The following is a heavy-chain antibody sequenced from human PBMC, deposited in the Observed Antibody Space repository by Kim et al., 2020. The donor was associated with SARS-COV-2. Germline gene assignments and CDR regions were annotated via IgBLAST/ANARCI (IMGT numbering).Heavy chain of an antibody. D-gene: IGHD3-22*01. V-gene: IGHV4-34*01. J-gene: IGHJ4*02. Sequence: ETLSLTCAVYGESFSDFSWSWIRQSPGKGLEWIGDIDHRGSTNYNPSLKSRLSISVDTSKNQFSLRLASVTAADTAVYYCARGRGGISMVVVVITAAEYYFDFWGRGSRVTVSA. CDR2: IDHRGST. CDR3: ARGRGGISMVVVVITAAEYYFDF. CDR1: GESFSDFS.